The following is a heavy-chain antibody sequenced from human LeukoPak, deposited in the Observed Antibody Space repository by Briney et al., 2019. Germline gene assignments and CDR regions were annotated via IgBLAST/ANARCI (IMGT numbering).Heavy chain of an antibody. CDR3: ARVPPYYYDSSGLVNAFDI. CDR1: GYTFTSYG. D-gene: IGHD3-22*01. J-gene: IGHJ3*02. CDR2: ISAYNGNT. V-gene: IGHV1-18*01. Sequence: AASVKVSCKASGYTFTSYGISWVRQAPGQGLEWMGWISAYNGNTNYAQKLQGRVTMTTDTSTSTAYMELRSLRSDDTAVYYCARVPPYYYDSSGLVNAFDIWGQGTMVTVSS.